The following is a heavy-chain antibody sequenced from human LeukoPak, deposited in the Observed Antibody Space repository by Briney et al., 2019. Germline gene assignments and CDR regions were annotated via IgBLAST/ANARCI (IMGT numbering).Heavy chain of an antibody. V-gene: IGHV3-48*03. CDR2: ISSSGNTI. Sequence: SLRLSCAASEFTFTSYELNWVRQDPGKGLEWVSHISSSGNTISYADSVKGRFTISRDNAKNSLYLQVISLRAEDTAVYYCARGPSIAARYDAFDIWGQGTMVTVSS. CDR1: EFTFTSYE. CDR3: ARGPSIAARYDAFDI. D-gene: IGHD6-6*01. J-gene: IGHJ3*02.